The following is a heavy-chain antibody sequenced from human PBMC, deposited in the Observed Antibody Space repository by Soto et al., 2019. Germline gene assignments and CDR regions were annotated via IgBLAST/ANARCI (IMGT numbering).Heavy chain of an antibody. Sequence: ASVKVSCKASGYGFPSYDMNWLRKATGQGLEWMGWMKPNSGNTGDAQKFQGRVTMTRNTSISTAYMELSSLRSEDTAVYYCARGCAYDSRGYCDNDALDIWGQGTMVTVSS. CDR3: ARGCAYDSRGYCDNDALDI. CDR2: MKPNSGNT. J-gene: IGHJ3*02. V-gene: IGHV1-8*01. D-gene: IGHD3-22*01. CDR1: GYGFPSYD.